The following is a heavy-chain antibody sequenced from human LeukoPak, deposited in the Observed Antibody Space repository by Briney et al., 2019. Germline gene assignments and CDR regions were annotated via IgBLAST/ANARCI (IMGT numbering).Heavy chain of an antibody. CDR3: ASSYSGSYYRRYFDY. CDR1: GFTFSNAW. Sequence: GSLRLSCAASGFTFSNAWMSWVSQAPGKGLEWVGRIKSKTDGGTTDYAGSVKGRFTISRDNSKNTLYLQMNSLRAEDTAVYYCASSYSGSYYRRYFDYWGQGTLVTVSS. V-gene: IGHV3-15*01. J-gene: IGHJ4*02. CDR2: IKSKTDGGTT. D-gene: IGHD1-26*01.